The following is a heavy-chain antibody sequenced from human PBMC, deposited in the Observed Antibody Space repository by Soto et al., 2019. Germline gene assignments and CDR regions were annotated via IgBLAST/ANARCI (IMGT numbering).Heavy chain of an antibody. CDR2: ISSSSSTI. D-gene: IGHD3-3*01. CDR1: GFTFSSYS. CDR3: ARDKISGNFWSGVRARYYYYGMDV. Sequence: EVQLVESGGGLVQPGGSLRLSCAASGFTFSSYSMNWVRQAPGKGLEWVSYISSSSSTIYYADSVKGRFTISRDNAKNSLYLQMNSLRDEDTAVYYCARDKISGNFWSGVRARYYYYGMDVWGQGTTVTVSS. J-gene: IGHJ6*02. V-gene: IGHV3-48*02.